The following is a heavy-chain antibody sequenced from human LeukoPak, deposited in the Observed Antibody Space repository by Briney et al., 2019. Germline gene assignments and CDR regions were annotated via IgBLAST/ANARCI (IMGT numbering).Heavy chain of an antibody. CDR2: ISGSGGST. J-gene: IGHJ4*03. D-gene: IGHD5-12*01. CDR1: GFTFSSYA. Sequence: PGGSLRLSCAASGFTFSSYAMSWVRQAPGKGLEWVSAISGSGGSTYYADSVKGRFTISRDNSKNTLYLQMNSLRAEDTAVYYCARGGEPYSGYDKGGYFDYWGRGTLVTVSS. CDR3: ARGGEPYSGYDKGGYFDY. V-gene: IGHV3-23*01.